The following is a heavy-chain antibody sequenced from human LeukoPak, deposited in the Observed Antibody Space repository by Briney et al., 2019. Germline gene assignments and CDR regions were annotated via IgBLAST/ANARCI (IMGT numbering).Heavy chain of an antibody. J-gene: IGHJ5*02. CDR2: MNPNSGNT. CDR3: ARGLYNYYDSSGYMGINWFDP. CDR1: GYTFTSYD. V-gene: IGHV1-8*01. D-gene: IGHD3-22*01. Sequence: ASVKVSCKASGYTFTSYDINWVRQATGQGLEWMGWMNPNSGNTGYAQKFQGRVTMTRNTSIRTAYMELSSLRSEDTAVYYCARGLYNYYDSSGYMGINWFDPWGQGTLVTVSS.